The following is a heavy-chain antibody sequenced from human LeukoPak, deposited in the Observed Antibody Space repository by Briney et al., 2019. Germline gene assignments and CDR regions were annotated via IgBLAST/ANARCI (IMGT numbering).Heavy chain of an antibody. CDR2: INQDGNTK. Sequence: GGSLRLSCAASGFTFSDSWMTWVRQAPGRGLEWVADINQDGNTKNYMDSVEGRFTISRDNARNSMYLQMSSLRAEDTAVYYCARDPAYGALDYWGQGTLVTVSS. CDR1: GFTFSDSW. D-gene: IGHD4-17*01. CDR3: ARDPAYGALDY. V-gene: IGHV3-7*01. J-gene: IGHJ4*02.